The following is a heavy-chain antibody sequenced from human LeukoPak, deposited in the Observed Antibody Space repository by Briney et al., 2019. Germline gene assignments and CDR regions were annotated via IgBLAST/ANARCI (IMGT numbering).Heavy chain of an antibody. Sequence: SVKVSCKASGFTFTDSAIQWVRQARGQRLAWIGWIVVGSGHTNYAQKFQERVTITRDMSTSTAYMELSSLRSDDTAVYYCAAPGRGGSYDFDYWGQGTLVAVSS. CDR1: GFTFTDSA. D-gene: IGHD1-26*01. CDR3: AAPGRGGSYDFDY. J-gene: IGHJ4*02. V-gene: IGHV1-58*02. CDR2: IVVGSGHT.